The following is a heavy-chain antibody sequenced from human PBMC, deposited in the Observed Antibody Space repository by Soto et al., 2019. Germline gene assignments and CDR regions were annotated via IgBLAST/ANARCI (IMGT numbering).Heavy chain of an antibody. V-gene: IGHV5-51*01. CDR3: VRPNFGALTHFDF. CDR2: IFPGDSDT. Sequence: GESLKISFKAIGYTFTNYWIGWVRQTPGKGLEWMGIIFPGDSDTRYNPSFEGQVTVSADESISTAYLQWNTLKASDTAMYYCVRPNFGALTHFDFWGQGTLVTVS. J-gene: IGHJ4*02. CDR1: GYTFTNYW. D-gene: IGHD3-16*01.